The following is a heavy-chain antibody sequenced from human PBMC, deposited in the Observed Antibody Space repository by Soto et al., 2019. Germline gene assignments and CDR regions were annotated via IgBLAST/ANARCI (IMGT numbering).Heavy chain of an antibody. Sequence: PGGSLRLSCAASGFTPSRLSMNWVRQAPGKGLEWVAVISYDGGTTDYAAPVKGRFTISRDDSKTTLYLQMNSLKTEDTAVYYCTTMDNYGGNLPFDYWGQGTLVNAPQ. J-gene: IGHJ4*02. V-gene: IGHV3-15*01. D-gene: IGHD4-17*01. CDR1: GFTPSRLS. CDR2: ISYDGGTT. CDR3: TTMDNYGGNLPFDY.